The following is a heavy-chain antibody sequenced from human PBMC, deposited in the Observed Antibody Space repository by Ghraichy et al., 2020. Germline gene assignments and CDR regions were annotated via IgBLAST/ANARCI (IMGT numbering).Heavy chain of an antibody. CDR3: AKPAVAGPLYYYMDV. J-gene: IGHJ6*03. V-gene: IGHV3-23*01. D-gene: IGHD6-19*01. Sequence: LSLTCAASGFTFSSYAMSWVRQAPGKGLEWVSGISASGGSTYYADSVKGRFTISRDSSKNTLYLQMNSLRAEETAVYHCAKPAVAGPLYYYMDVWGKGTTVTVSS. CDR2: ISASGGST. CDR1: GFTFSSYA.